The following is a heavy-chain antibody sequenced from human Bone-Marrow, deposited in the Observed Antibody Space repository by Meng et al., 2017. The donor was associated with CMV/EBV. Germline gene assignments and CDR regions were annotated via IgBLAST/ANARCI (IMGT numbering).Heavy chain of an antibody. J-gene: IGHJ3*02. V-gene: IGHV1-46*01. CDR2: INPSGGST. CDR3: ARDRPLPPTACDAFDI. CDR1: GYTFTGYY. D-gene: IGHD4-17*01. Sequence: ASVKVSCKASGYTFTGYYMHWVRQAPGQGLEWMGIINPSGGSTSYAQKFQGRVTITADKSTSTAYMELSSLRSEDTAVYYCARDRPLPPTACDAFDIWGQGTMVTVSS.